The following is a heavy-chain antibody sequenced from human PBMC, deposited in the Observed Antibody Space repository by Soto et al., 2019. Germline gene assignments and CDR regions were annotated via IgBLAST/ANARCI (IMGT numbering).Heavy chain of an antibody. D-gene: IGHD3-3*01. J-gene: IGHJ6*02. V-gene: IGHV3-23*01. CDR1: GFTFSSSA. Sequence: EVQLLESGGGLGQPGGSLRLSCAASGFTFSSSAMSWVRQAPGKWLEWVSGINNNGANTYYADSVKGRFTISRDNSKNTLYLQMNSLRAEDTAVYYCAKIPITIRLGMDVWGQGTTVTVSS. CDR2: INNNGANT. CDR3: AKIPITIRLGMDV.